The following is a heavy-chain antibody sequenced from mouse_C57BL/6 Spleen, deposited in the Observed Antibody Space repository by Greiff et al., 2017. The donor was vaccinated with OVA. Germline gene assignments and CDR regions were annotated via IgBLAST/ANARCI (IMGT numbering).Heavy chain of an antibody. V-gene: IGHV1-61*01. J-gene: IGHJ1*03. CDR3: ARRGYGSSYYWYFDG. CDR1: GYTFTSYW. D-gene: IGHD1-1*01. CDR2: IYPSDSET. Sequence: QVQLQQPGAELVRPGSSVKLSCKASGYTFTSYWMDWVKQRPGQGLEWIGNIYPSDSETHYNQKFKDKATLTVDKSSSTAYMQLSSLTSEDSAVYYCARRGYGSSYYWYFDGWGTGTTVTVSS.